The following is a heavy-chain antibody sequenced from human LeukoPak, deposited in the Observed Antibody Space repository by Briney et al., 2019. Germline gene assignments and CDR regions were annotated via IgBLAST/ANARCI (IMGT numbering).Heavy chain of an antibody. CDR2: IYHSGST. J-gene: IGHJ3*02. V-gene: IGHV4-4*02. D-gene: IGHD3-10*01. CDR1: GGSISSSKW. Sequence: SGTLSLTCAVSGGSISSSKWCSWVRQPPGKGLEWIGEIYHSGSTNYNPSLKSRVTISVDKSKNQFSLKLSSVTAADTAVYYCARARYGSGSKAFDIWGQGTMVTVSS. CDR3: ARARYGSGSKAFDI.